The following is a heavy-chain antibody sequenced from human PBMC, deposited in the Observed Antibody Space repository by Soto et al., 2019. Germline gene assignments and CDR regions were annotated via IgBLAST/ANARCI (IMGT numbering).Heavy chain of an antibody. D-gene: IGHD3-22*01. J-gene: IGHJ3*02. Sequence: QVQLVESGGGVVQPGRSLRLSCAASGFIFSTYAMHWVRQAPGKGLEWVTFISYDGRNKYYADSVKDRFTISRDNSKNTLYVLINSLRTEDTAVYYCAREYDRSGYEYEAFEIWGHGTMVTVSS. V-gene: IGHV3-30*04. CDR1: GFIFSTYA. CDR3: AREYDRSGYEYEAFEI. CDR2: ISYDGRNK.